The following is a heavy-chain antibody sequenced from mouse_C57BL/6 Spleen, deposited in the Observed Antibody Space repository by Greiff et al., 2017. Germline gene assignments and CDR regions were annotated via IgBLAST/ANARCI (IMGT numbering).Heavy chain of an antibody. CDR1: GFTFSSYA. V-gene: IGHV5-9-1*02. D-gene: IGHD3-2*02. J-gene: IGHJ4*01. CDR2: ISSGGDYI. CDR3: TREGSSDDAMDY. Sequence: EVNLVESGEGLVKPGGSLKLSCAASGFTFSSYAMSWVRQTPEKRLEWVAYISSGGDYIYYADTVKGRFTISRDNARNTLYLQMSSLKSEDTAMYYCTREGSSDDAMDYWGQGTSVTVSS.